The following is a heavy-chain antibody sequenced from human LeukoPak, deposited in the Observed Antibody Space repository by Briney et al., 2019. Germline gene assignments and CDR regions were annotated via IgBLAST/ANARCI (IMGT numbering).Heavy chain of an antibody. CDR3: AKNHLDIRAFDI. D-gene: IGHD1-1*01. CDR2: IYHSGST. V-gene: IGHV4-30-2*01. J-gene: IGHJ3*02. CDR1: GGSIRSGGHY. Sequence: SETLSLTCTVSGGSIRSGGHYWSWIRQPPGKGLEWIGYIYHSGSTYYNPSLKSRVTISVDRSKNQFSLKLNSMTAADTAVYYCAKNHLDIRAFDIWGQRTMITVSS.